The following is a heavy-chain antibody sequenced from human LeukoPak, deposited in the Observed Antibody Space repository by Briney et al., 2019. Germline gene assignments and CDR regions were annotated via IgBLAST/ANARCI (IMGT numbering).Heavy chain of an antibody. CDR2: IYYSGST. CDR1: GGSISSYY. CDR3: ARTSTDFWGGYSLNTYAFDI. J-gene: IGHJ3*02. D-gene: IGHD3-3*01. V-gene: IGHV4-59*01. Sequence: PSETLSLTCTVSGGSISSYYWSWIRQPPGKGLEWIGYIYYSGSTNYNPSLKSRVTISVDTSKNQFSLKLSSVTAADTAVYYCARTSTDFWGGYSLNTYAFDIWGQGTMVTVSS.